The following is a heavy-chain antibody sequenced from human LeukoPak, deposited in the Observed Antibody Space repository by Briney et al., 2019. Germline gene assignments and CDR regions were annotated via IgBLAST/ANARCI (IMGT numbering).Heavy chain of an antibody. CDR3: AKDSAGTGDLFVY. J-gene: IGHJ4*02. V-gene: IGHV3-20*04. Sequence: GGSLRLSCAASGFTFDDYGMSWVRQAPGKGLEWVSGINWNGGSTGYADSVKGRFTISRDNAKNSLYLQMNSLRTEDTALYYCAKDSAGTGDLFVYWGKGTLVTVSS. CDR2: INWNGGST. D-gene: IGHD6-19*01. CDR1: GFTFDDYG.